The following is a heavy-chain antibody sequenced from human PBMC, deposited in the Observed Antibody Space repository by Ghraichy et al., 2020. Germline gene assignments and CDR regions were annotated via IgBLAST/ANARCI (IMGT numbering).Heavy chain of an antibody. D-gene: IGHD1-1*01. J-gene: IGHJ4*02. CDR1: GFTFSSYS. V-gene: IGHV3-21*01. CDR3: ARQDQLTTHQADF. CDR2: ISVINNDK. Sequence: LSPTCAASGFTFSSYSMNWVRQAPGKGLEWISTISVINNDKYYADSVRGRFTISRDNAQNSLYLQMNNLRAEDTAVYYCARQDQLTTHQADFWGQGTLVTVSS.